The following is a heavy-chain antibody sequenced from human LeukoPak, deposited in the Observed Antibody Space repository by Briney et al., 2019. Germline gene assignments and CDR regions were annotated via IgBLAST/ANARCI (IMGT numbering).Heavy chain of an antibody. D-gene: IGHD3-3*01. CDR2: INRNSGGT. Sequence: ASVKVSCKASGYTFTDYYIHWVRQAPGEGLEWMGWINRNSGGTNYAQKFQGRVTMTRHTSISTAYMELSRLRSDDTAVFYCARGGAGLRFLEWLSRTYRISYYFDYWGQGTLVTVSS. CDR3: ARGGAGLRFLEWLSRTYRISYYFDY. CDR1: GYTFTDYY. V-gene: IGHV1-2*02. J-gene: IGHJ4*02.